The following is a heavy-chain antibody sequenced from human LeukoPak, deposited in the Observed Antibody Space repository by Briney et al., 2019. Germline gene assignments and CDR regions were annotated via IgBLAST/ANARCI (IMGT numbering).Heavy chain of an antibody. CDR3: ARSGPGAPYDY. CDR2: INPNSGGT. D-gene: IGHD3-10*01. CDR1: GYTFSGYY. V-gene: IGHV1-2*02. Sequence: ASVKVSCEASGYTFSGYYIHWVRQAPGQGLEWMGWINPNSGGTNYAQNFQGRVTMTRDTSISTAYMELSRLGSDDTAVYYCARSGPGAPYDYWGQGSLVTVSS. J-gene: IGHJ4*02.